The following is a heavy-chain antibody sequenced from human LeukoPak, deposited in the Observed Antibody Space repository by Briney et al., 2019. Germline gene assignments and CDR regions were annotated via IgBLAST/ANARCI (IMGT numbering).Heavy chain of an antibody. CDR3: ASIYGDHAVDS. V-gene: IGHV3-21*01. CDR2: TSSGSSYI. J-gene: IGHJ4*02. CDR1: GFTFSTYS. D-gene: IGHD4-17*01. Sequence: GGSLRLSCAASGFTFSTYSMNWVRQAPGKGLEWVSSTSSGSSYISYADSVKSRFTVSRDNAKNSLYLQMNSLRAEDTAVYYCASIYGDHAVDSWGQGTLVTVSS.